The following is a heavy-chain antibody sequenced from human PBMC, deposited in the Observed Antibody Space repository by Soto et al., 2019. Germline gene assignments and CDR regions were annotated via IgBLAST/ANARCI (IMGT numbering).Heavy chain of an antibody. J-gene: IGHJ6*02. CDR3: AKEGGIPGYSYEGKDYYYYYGMDV. D-gene: IGHD5-18*01. CDR1: GFTFGSYA. Sequence: PGGSLRLSCAASGFTFGSYAMSWVRQAPGKGLEWITAISGSGGSTYYADSVKGRFTISRDNSKNTLYLQMNSLRAEDTAVYYCAKEGGIPGYSYEGKDYYYYYGMDVWGQGTTVTVSS. CDR2: ISGSGGST. V-gene: IGHV3-23*01.